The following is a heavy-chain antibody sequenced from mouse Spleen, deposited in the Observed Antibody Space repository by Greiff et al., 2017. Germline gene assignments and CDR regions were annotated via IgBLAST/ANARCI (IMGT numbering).Heavy chain of an antibody. D-gene: IGHD2-4*01. Sequence: EVQLQQSGPGLVKPSQTVFLTCTVTGISITTGNYRWSWIRQFPGNKLEWIGYIYYSGTITYNPSLTSRTTITRDTPKNQFFLEMNSLTAEDTATYYCARVDDYQYYAMDYWGQGTSVTVSS. J-gene: IGHJ4*01. CDR3: ARVDDYQYYAMDY. CDR1: GISITTGNYR. CDR2: IYYSGTI. V-gene: IGHV3-5*01.